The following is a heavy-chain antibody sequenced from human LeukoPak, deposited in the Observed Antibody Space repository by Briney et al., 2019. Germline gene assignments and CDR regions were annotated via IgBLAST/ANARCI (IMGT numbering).Heavy chain of an antibody. D-gene: IGHD3-22*01. V-gene: IGHV1-69*05. CDR2: IIPIFGTA. Sequence: SVKVSCKTSGYTFRDYGITWVRQAPGQGLEWMGGIIPIFGTANYAQKFQGRVTITTDESTSTAYMELSSLRSEDTAVYYCARNYYDSSGYYDYWGQGTLVTVSS. CDR3: ARNYYDSSGYYDY. J-gene: IGHJ4*02. CDR1: GYTFRDYG.